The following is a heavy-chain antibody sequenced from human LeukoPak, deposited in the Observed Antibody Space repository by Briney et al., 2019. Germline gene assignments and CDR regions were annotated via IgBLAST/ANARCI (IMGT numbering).Heavy chain of an antibody. CDR3: ARARTRRYWFDP. J-gene: IGHJ5*02. D-gene: IGHD1-14*01. CDR2: IYHSGST. CDR1: GGSISSGGYY. V-gene: IGHV4-30-2*01. Sequence: MASETLSLTCTVSGGSISSGGYYWSWIRQPPGKGLEWIGYIYHSGSTNYNPSLKSRVTISVDTSKNQFSLKLSSVTAADTAVYYCARARTRRYWFDPWGQGTLVTVSS.